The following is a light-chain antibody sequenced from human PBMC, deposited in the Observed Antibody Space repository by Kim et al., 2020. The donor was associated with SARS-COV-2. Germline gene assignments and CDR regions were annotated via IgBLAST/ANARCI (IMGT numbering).Light chain of an antibody. V-gene: IGKV3-20*01. Sequence: EIVLTQSPGTLSLSPGERATLSCRASQSVSSNYLAWYQQRPGQAPRLLIYGASSRATGIPDRFSGSGSGTDFTLTISRLEPDEFAVYYCQQYDTSPPGYTFGQGTKLEI. CDR1: QSVSSNY. J-gene: IGKJ2*01. CDR3: QQYDTSPPGYT. CDR2: GAS.